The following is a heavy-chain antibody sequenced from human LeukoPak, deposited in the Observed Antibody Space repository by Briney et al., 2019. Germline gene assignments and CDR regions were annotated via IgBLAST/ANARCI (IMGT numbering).Heavy chain of an antibody. CDR2: ISAYNGNT. CDR1: GYTFTSYG. CDR3: ARAVAVRYCSGGSCYSWFDP. D-gene: IGHD2-15*01. Sequence: ASVKVSCKASGYTFTSYGISWVRQAPGQGLEWVGWISAYNGNTNYAQKLQGRVTMTTDTSTSTAYMELRSLRSDDTAVYYCARAVAVRYCSGGSCYSWFDPWGQGTLVTVSS. J-gene: IGHJ5*02. V-gene: IGHV1-18*01.